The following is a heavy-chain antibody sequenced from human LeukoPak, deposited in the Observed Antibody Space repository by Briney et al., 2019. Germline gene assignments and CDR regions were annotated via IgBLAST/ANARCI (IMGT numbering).Heavy chain of an antibody. V-gene: IGHV3-23*01. CDR1: GFTFSSYA. CDR3: AKDPTVAGQYYFDY. D-gene: IGHD6-19*01. J-gene: IGHJ4*02. CDR2: ISGGGST. Sequence: GGSLRLSCAASGFTFSSYAMSWVRQAPGKGLEWVSAISGGGSTYYADSVKGRFTISRDNSKNTLYLQMNSLRAEDTAVYYCAKDPTVAGQYYFDYWGQGTLVTVSS.